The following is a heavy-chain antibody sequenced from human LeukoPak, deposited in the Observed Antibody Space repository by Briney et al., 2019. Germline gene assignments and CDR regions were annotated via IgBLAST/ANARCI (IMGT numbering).Heavy chain of an antibody. D-gene: IGHD6-19*01. CDR2: IYTSGST. J-gene: IGHJ4*02. CDR3: ARVSSGWYLYRSPYYFDY. V-gene: IGHV4-4*07. Sequence: SETLSLTCTVSGGSISSYYWSWIRQPAGKGLEWIGRIYTSGSTNYNPSLKSRVTMSVDTSKNQFSLKLSSVTAADTAVYYCARVSSGWYLYRSPYYFDYWGQGTLVTVSS. CDR1: GGSISSYY.